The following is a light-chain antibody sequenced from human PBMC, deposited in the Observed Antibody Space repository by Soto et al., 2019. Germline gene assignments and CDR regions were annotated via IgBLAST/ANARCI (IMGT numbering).Light chain of an antibody. V-gene: IGLV1-44*01. J-gene: IGLJ3*02. CDR3: STCDDSLSGWV. CDR2: SDN. Sequence: QSVLTQPPSVSGTPGLRVNISCSGGISNIGKDTVTWYQQLPGTAPKLLMFSDNKRPSGVPDRFSGSRSGTSASLAITGLQSEDEAVYFCSTCDDSLSGWVFGGGTKLTVL. CDR1: ISNIGKDT.